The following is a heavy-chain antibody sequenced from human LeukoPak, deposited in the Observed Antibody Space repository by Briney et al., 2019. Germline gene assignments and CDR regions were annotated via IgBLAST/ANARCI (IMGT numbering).Heavy chain of an antibody. CDR3: TRGPWHYYYYYMDV. CDR1: GGSISSYY. Sequence: SETLSLTCTVSGGSISSYYWSWIRQPPGKGLEWIGYNYYSGSTNYNPSRKSRVTISVDTSKNQFSLKLSSVTAADTAVYYCTRGPWHYYYYYMDVWGKGTTVTISS. V-gene: IGHV4-59*01. CDR2: NYYSGST. J-gene: IGHJ6*03.